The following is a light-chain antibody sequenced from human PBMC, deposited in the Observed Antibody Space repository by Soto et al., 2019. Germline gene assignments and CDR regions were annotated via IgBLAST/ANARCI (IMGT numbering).Light chain of an antibody. Sequence: EIVLTQSPGTLSLSPGERATLSCRASQSFSSSYLAWYQQKPGQAPRLLIYGASSRATGIPDRFSGSGSGTDFTLTSSSLEPEDFAVYYCQQYGSSRTFGQGIKVEIK. CDR2: GAS. CDR3: QQYGSSRT. J-gene: IGKJ1*01. V-gene: IGKV3-20*01. CDR1: QSFSSSY.